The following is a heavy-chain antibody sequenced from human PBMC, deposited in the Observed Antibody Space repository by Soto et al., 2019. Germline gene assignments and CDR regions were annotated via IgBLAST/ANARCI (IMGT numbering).Heavy chain of an antibody. V-gene: IGHV1-69*01. CDR1: GGTFSSYA. CDR3: AGTEVARGGGYFDY. Sequence: QVQLVQSGAEVKKPGSSVKVSCKASGGTFSSYAISWVRQAPGQGLEWMGGIIPIFGTANYAQKFQGRVTISADESTSTAYLEPSSLRSEDTAVYFCAGTEVARGGGYFDYWGQGTLVTVSS. D-gene: IGHD3-16*01. J-gene: IGHJ4*02. CDR2: IIPIFGTA.